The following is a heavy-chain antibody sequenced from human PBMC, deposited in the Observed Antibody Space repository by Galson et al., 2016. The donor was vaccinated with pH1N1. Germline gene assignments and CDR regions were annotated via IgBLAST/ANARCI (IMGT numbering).Heavy chain of an antibody. CDR2: IYTSGST. V-gene: IGHV4-4*07. D-gene: IGHD3-10*01. Sequence: ETLSLTCSVSGGSISSWYWSWIRQSAGKGLEWIGRIYTSGSTNYNPSLNSRVTMSIDTSKSQFSLKLTSETAADTAVYYCARSLYGYGSGTYELDNWGQGTRVTVSS. J-gene: IGHJ4*02. CDR1: GGSISSWY. CDR3: ARSLYGYGSGTYELDN.